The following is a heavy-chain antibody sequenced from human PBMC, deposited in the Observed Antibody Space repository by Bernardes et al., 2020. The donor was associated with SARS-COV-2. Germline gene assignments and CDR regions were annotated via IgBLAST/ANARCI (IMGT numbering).Heavy chain of an antibody. V-gene: IGHV2-5*01. J-gene: IGHJ4*02. CDR1: GFSLSTSGVG. Sequence: SGPTLVKPTQTLTLTCTFSGFSLSTSGVGVGWIRQPPGKALEWLALIYWNDDKRYSPSLKSRLTITKDTSKNQVVLTMTNMDPVDTATYYCAHRRNIVATMKGPFDYWGQGTLVTVSS. CDR3: AHRRNIVATMKGPFDY. D-gene: IGHD5-12*01. CDR2: IYWNDDK.